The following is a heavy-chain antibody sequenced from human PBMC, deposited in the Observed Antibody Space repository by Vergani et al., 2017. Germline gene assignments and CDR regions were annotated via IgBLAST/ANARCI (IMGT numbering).Heavy chain of an antibody. CDR1: GGSISSGGYY. Sequence: QVQLQESGPGLVKPSQTLSLTCTVSGGSISSGGYYWSWIRQHPGKGLEWVGYIYDSGSTYYNPSIKSRVTIAVDTSKNQFSLQLSAVTAADTAGYSCARGTAGYYGSGRDFDYWGQGTLVTVSS. V-gene: IGHV4-31*03. J-gene: IGHJ4*02. CDR3: ARGTAGYYGSGRDFDY. D-gene: IGHD3-10*01. CDR2: IYDSGST.